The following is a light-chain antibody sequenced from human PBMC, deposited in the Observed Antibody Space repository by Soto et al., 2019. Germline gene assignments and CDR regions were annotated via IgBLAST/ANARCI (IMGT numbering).Light chain of an antibody. J-gene: IGKJ2*01. CDR3: QHYKTYPYT. V-gene: IGKV1-5*01. CDR1: QTISTW. CDR2: DAS. Sequence: DIQMTQSPSTLSASVGDRVTITCRASQTISTWLAWYQHKPGKAPNLLIYDASTLMSGVPSRFSGSGSGTEFTLTISSLQPGDFATYYCQHYKTYPYTFGQGTKVDIK.